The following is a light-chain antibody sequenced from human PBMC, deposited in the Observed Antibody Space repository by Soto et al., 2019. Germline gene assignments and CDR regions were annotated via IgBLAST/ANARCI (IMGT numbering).Light chain of an antibody. CDR2: DAS. CDR1: RSISNW. V-gene: IGKV1-5*01. Sequence: DTQITQSPSTLSGSIGDRVTITCRASRSISNWVAWYQQKPGKAPKLLISDASNLERGVPSRFSGNGSGTEFTLTISSLQPDDFATYYCQQYDSFSVTFGQGTKVDIK. CDR3: QQYDSFSVT. J-gene: IGKJ1*01.